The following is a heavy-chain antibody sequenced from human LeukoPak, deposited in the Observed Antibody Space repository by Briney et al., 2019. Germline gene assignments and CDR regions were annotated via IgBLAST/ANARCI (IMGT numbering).Heavy chain of an antibody. J-gene: IGHJ6*03. Sequence: SETLSLTXTVSGGSIGSYYWSWIRQTPGKGLEWIGYIYYSGSTNYNPSLKSRVTISVDTSKNQFSLKLSSVTAADTAVYYCANNMDVWGKGTTVTVSS. CDR2: IYYSGST. CDR1: GGSIGSYY. CDR3: ANNMDV. V-gene: IGHV4-59*01.